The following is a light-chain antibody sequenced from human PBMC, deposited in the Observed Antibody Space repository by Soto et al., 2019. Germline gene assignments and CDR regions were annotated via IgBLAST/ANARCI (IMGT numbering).Light chain of an antibody. V-gene: IGKV3-11*01. CDR3: QQRSNWPPGLFT. CDR2: DAS. Sequence: EIVLTQSPATLSLSPGERATLSCRASQSVSSYLAWYQQKPGQAPRLLIYDASNRATGIPARFSGSGSGTAFTLTISSLEPEDFAVYYCQQRSNWPPGLFTFGPGTKVDIK. J-gene: IGKJ3*01. CDR1: QSVSSY.